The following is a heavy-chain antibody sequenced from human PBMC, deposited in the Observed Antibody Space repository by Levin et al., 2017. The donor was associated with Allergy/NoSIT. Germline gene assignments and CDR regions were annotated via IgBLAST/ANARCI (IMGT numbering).Heavy chain of an antibody. V-gene: IGHV3-33*01. Sequence: PGESLKISCAASGFTFSSYNMHWVRQAPGKGLEWVAVVWFDGSRQFYADSVRGRLTISRDNSKNTVFLHINSLRAEDTAVYYCARDGGGSTYYFDFWGQGTLVTVSS. CDR3: ARDGGGSTYYFDF. J-gene: IGHJ4*02. CDR1: GFTFSSYN. CDR2: VWFDGSRQ. D-gene: IGHD2-15*01.